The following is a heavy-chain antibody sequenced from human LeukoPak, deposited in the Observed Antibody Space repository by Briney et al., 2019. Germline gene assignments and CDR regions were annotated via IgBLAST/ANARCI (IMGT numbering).Heavy chain of an antibody. D-gene: IGHD1-7*01. CDR2: IYYSGST. CDR3: ARVSQEITGTTWFDP. V-gene: IGHV4-39*07. J-gene: IGHJ5*02. Sequence: SETLSLTCTVSGGSISSSSYYWGWIRQPSGKGLEWIGSIYYSGSTYYNPSLKSRVTISVDTSKNQFSLKLSSVTAADTAVYYCARVSQEITGTTWFDPWGQGTLVTVSS. CDR1: GGSISSSSYY.